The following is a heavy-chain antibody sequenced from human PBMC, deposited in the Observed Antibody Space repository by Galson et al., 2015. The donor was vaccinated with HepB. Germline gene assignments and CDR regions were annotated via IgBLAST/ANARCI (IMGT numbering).Heavy chain of an antibody. V-gene: IGHV4-30-4*08. D-gene: IGHD1-1*01. Sequence: LSLTCAVYGGSFSGYYWSWIRQPPGKGLEWIGYIAYHGGTSYNPSLRSRTTISTDTSKNQYSLRLNFVTAADTAVYYCVRVRTGTSCYDFWGQGTLVTVSS. J-gene: IGHJ4*02. CDR3: VRVRTGTSCYDF. CDR1: GGSFSGYY. CDR2: IAYHGGT.